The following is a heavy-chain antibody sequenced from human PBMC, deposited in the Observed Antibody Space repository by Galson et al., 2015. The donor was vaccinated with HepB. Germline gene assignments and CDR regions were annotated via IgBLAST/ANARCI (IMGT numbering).Heavy chain of an antibody. CDR1: GGSLSSYF. Sequence: ETLSLTCTVSGGSLSSYFWTWIRQPPGKGLEWIGYIYYTGNTDYNPSLRSRVTISLDTSKNQFSLKLTSVTAADTAVYYCASGGLVGYGYWGQGALVTVSS. J-gene: IGHJ4*02. CDR3: ASGGLVGYGY. V-gene: IGHV4-59*08. D-gene: IGHD1-26*01. CDR2: IYYTGNT.